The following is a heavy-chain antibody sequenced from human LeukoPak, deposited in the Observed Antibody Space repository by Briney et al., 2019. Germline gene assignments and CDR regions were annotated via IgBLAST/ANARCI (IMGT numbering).Heavy chain of an antibody. CDR1: GFTFRSYA. D-gene: IGHD4-17*01. CDR3: AKDQYGEAFDI. J-gene: IGHJ3*02. CDR2: ISGSGSAT. V-gene: IGHV3-23*01. Sequence: PGGSLRLSCAASGFTFRSYAMNWARQAPGKGLEWVSAISGSGSATYYADSVKGRFTISRDNSKNTLYLQMNSLRAEDTAVYYCAKDQYGEAFDIWGPGTMVTVSS.